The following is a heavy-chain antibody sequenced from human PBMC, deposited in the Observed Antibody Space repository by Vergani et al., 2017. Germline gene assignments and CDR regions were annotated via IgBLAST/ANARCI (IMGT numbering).Heavy chain of an antibody. J-gene: IGHJ6*02. CDR2: IRSKAYGGTT. CDR3: TRDFKGYYYYYGMDV. CDR1: GFTFGDYA. V-gene: IGHV3-49*03. Sequence: EVQLVESGGGLVQPGRSLRLSCTASGFTFGDYAMSWFRQAPGKGLEWVGFIRSKAYGGTTEYAASVKGRFTISRDDSKSIAYLQMNSLKTEDTAVYYCTRDFKGYYYYYGMDVWGQGTTVTVSS.